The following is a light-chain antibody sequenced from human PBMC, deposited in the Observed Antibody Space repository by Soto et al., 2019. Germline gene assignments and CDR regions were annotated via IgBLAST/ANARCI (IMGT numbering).Light chain of an antibody. Sequence: EIVLTQSPGTLSLSPGERATLSCRASQSVSSTYLAWYQQKPGQAPRLLIYGASSSATGIPDRFSGSGSVTDFTLSISRLEPEDFAVYYCQHYGSLVLTFGGGTKVEIK. J-gene: IGKJ4*01. CDR3: QHYGSLVLT. V-gene: IGKV3-20*01. CDR1: QSVSSTY. CDR2: GAS.